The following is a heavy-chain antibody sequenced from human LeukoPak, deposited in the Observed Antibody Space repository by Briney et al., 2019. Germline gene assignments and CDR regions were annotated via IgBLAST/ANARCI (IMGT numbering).Heavy chain of an antibody. D-gene: IGHD1-1*01. CDR1: GFTFSSYS. J-gene: IGHJ4*02. V-gene: IGHV3-21*01. Sequence: GGSLRLSCAASGFTFSSYSMNWVRQAPGKGLEWVSSISSSSSYIYYADSVKGRFTISRDNAKNSLYLQMNSLRAEDTAVYYCASSPGTTGTTGAYWGQGTLVTVSS. CDR3: ASSPGTTGTTGAY. CDR2: ISSSSSYI.